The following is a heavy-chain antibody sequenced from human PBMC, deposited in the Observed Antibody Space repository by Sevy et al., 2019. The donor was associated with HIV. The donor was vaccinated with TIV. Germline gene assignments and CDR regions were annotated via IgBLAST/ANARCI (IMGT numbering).Heavy chain of an antibody. CDR2: ISYDGRNTK. CDR3: ARDRGEILSSAFDY. CDR1: GFSFSDHR. Sequence: GGSLRLSCVGSGFSFSDHRMHWVRKAPGKGLEWMAVISYDGRNTKYKADSVKGRFTISRDNSKNTLYLQMNSLRAEDTAIYYCARDRGEILSSAFDYWGQGTLVTVSS. D-gene: IGHD3-16*01. V-gene: IGHV3-30*03. J-gene: IGHJ4*02.